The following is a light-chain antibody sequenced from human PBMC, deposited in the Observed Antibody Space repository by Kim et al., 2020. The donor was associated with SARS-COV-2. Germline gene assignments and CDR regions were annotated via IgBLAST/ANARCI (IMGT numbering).Light chain of an antibody. CDR1: RSLVHSDGSTY. CDR3: MHGKYWA. V-gene: IGKV2-30*02. Sequence: DVVMTQSPLSLTVTLGQSASISCTSSRSLVHSDGSTYLNWFHQRPGQSPRRLIYKVSRRDSGVPDRISGSGSGSDFTLKISRVEAEDVGVYYCMHGKYWAFGQGTKLEI. J-gene: IGKJ2*01. CDR2: KVS.